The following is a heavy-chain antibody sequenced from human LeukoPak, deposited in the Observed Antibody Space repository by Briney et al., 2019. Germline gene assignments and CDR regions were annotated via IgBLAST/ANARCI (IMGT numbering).Heavy chain of an antibody. CDR2: IYTSGST. CDR1: GGSISSGSYY. CDR3: ARGVWQQLGKGYMDV. D-gene: IGHD6-13*01. Sequence: SQTLSLTCTVSGGSISSGSYYWSWIRQPAGKGLEWIGRIYTSGSTNHNPSLKSRVTISVDTSKNQFSLKLSSVTAADTAVYYCARGVWQQLGKGYMDVWGKGTTVTVSS. J-gene: IGHJ6*03. V-gene: IGHV4-61*02.